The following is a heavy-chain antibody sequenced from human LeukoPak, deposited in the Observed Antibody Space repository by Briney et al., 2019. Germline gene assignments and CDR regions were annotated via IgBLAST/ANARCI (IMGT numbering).Heavy chain of an antibody. Sequence: PSETLSLTCTVSGGSISSSSYYWGWIRQPPGKGLEWIGSIYYSGSTYYNPSLKSRVTISVDTSKNQFSLKLSSVTAADTAVYYCARDVNQRITMIVVVYGAFDIWGQGTMVTVSS. V-gene: IGHV4-39*07. J-gene: IGHJ3*02. CDR2: IYYSGST. CDR1: GGSISSSSYY. CDR3: ARDVNQRITMIVVVYGAFDI. D-gene: IGHD3-22*01.